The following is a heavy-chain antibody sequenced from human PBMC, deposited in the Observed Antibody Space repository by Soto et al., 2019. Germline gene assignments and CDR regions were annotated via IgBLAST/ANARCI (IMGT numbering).Heavy chain of an antibody. CDR2: ISSSSSYI. CDR3: ARDCKSRIPGPYYCYYGMDV. J-gene: IGHJ6*02. D-gene: IGHD1-20*01. Sequence: PGGSLRLSCAASGFTFSSYSMNWVRQAPGKGLEWVSSISSSSSYIYYADSVKGRFTISRDNAKNSLYLQMNSLRAEDTAVYYCARDCKSRIPGPYYCYYGMDVWGQGTTGTVSS. CDR1: GFTFSSYS. V-gene: IGHV3-21*01.